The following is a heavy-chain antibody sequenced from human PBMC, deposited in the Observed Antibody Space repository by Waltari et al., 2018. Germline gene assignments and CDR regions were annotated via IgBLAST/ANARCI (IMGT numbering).Heavy chain of an antibody. CDR2: IYYSGST. V-gene: IGHV4-39*01. D-gene: IGHD3-10*01. J-gene: IGHJ3*02. CDR1: GGSISSSSYY. CDR3: AREITMVRGVPGAFDI. Sequence: QLPLQESGPGLVKPSETLSLTCTVSGGSISSSSYYWDWIRQPPGKGLEWIGSIYYSGSTYYNPSLKSRVTISVDTSKNQFSLKLSSVTAADTAVYYCAREITMVRGVPGAFDIWGQGTMVTVSS.